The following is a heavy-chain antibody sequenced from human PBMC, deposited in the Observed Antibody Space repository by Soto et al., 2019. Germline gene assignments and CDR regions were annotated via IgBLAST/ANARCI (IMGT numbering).Heavy chain of an antibody. CDR2: IKQDGSEK. CDR1: GFTFSSYW. Sequence: EVQLVESGGGLVQPGGSLRLSCAASGFTFSSYWMSWVRQAPGKGLEWVANIKQDGSEKYYVDSVKGRFTISRDNAKNSLYLQMNSLRAEDTAVYYCASEGQADNYYYYGMDVWGQGTTVTVSS. V-gene: IGHV3-7*01. D-gene: IGHD2-15*01. CDR3: ASEGQADNYYYYGMDV. J-gene: IGHJ6*02.